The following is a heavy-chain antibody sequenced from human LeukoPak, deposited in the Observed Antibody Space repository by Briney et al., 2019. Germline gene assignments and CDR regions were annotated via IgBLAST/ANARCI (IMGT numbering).Heavy chain of an antibody. CDR2: VYSDGST. V-gene: IGHV3-53*01. Sequence: PGGSLRLSCAASGPTVRNNYMSWVRQAPGKGLEWVSVVYSDGSTYYEDSVKGRFTISRDTSKNTLSLQMNSLRVEDTAVYYCAREKGRGVISPYYDYWGQGTLVTVS. CDR3: AREKGRGVISPYYDY. CDR1: GPTVRNNY. D-gene: IGHD3-10*01. J-gene: IGHJ4*02.